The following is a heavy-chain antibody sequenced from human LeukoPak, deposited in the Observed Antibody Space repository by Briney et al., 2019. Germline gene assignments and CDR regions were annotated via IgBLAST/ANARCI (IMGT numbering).Heavy chain of an antibody. J-gene: IGHJ4*02. CDR2: ISSTGSAR. V-gene: IGHV3-48*01. CDR1: GFTFSDYT. D-gene: IGHD5-18*01. Sequence: GGSLRLSCAASGFTFSDYTMNWVRQVPGKGLEWVSYISSTGSARDYADSVKGRFTISRDNAKKSLSLLMNSLRAEDTAVYFCAREARGYSYGARYDIDYWGQGTLVTVSS. CDR3: AREARGYSYGARYDIDY.